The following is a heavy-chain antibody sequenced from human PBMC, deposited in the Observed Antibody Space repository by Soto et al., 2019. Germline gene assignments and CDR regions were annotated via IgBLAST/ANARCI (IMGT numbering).Heavy chain of an antibody. Sequence: ASVKVSCKASGYTFSSYGTAWVRQAPGQGLEWMGWITAKKGNTNYAQKFQGRVTMTTDTSTNTAYMELRSLRSDDTAVYYCARFTLGGSIDYWGQGGQVTVSS. D-gene: IGHD3-16*01. V-gene: IGHV1-18*01. CDR2: ITAKKGNT. CDR1: GYTFSSYG. J-gene: IGHJ4*02. CDR3: ARFTLGGSIDY.